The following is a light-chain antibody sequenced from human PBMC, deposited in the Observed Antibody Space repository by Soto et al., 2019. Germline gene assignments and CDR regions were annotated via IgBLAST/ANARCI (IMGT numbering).Light chain of an antibody. CDR2: SNN. V-gene: IGLV1-44*01. CDR3: AAWDDTRNSPV. CDR1: SSNIGSNT. Sequence: QSVLTQPPSASGTPGQRVTISCSGSSSNIGSNTVNSYQQLPGTTPQLLIYSNNQRPSAVPARFSGAKSGTSASLPISGLQSEEEADYYCAAWDDTRNSPVFGGGTKLTVL. J-gene: IGLJ2*01.